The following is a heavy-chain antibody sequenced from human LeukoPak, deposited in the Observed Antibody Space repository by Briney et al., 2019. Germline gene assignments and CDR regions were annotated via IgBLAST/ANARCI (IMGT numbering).Heavy chain of an antibody. J-gene: IGHJ3*02. CDR3: ARAVRGMYSSSRYLNAFDI. CDR1: GESFSGYY. CDR2: INHSGST. Sequence: SEALSLTCAVYGESFSGYYWSWIRQPPGKGLEWTWEINHSGSTTYNPSLKSRVTLSVDTSKNRFSRRLSSETAADTAVYYCARAVRGMYSSSRYLNAFDIWGQGTMVTVSS. V-gene: IGHV4-34*01. D-gene: IGHD6-13*01.